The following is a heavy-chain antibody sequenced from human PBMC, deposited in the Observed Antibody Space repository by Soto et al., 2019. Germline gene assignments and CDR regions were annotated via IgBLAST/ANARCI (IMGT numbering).Heavy chain of an antibody. D-gene: IGHD2-15*01. CDR1: GYTFTSYD. V-gene: IGHV1-8*01. Sequence: ASVKVSCKASGYTFTSYDINWVRQATGQGLEWMGWMNPNSGNTGYAQKFQGRVTMTRNTSISTAYMELSSLRSEDTAVYYCARGRYCSGGSCWDWFDPWGQGTLVTVSS. J-gene: IGHJ5*02. CDR3: ARGRYCSGGSCWDWFDP. CDR2: MNPNSGNT.